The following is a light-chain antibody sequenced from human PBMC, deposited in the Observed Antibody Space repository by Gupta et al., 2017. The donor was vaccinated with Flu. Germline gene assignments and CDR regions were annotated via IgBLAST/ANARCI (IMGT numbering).Light chain of an antibody. Sequence: DIQMTQSPSPLSAPVGDRVTISCQASQDITNHLNWYQQRPETAPKLLIYDASNSETGVPLRFTGSGSGTQFTLTINGLQAEDIATYYCQQHDGLPRTFGQGTRLDIK. CDR1: QDITNH. V-gene: IGKV1-33*01. CDR3: QQHDGLPRT. J-gene: IGKJ5*01. CDR2: DAS.